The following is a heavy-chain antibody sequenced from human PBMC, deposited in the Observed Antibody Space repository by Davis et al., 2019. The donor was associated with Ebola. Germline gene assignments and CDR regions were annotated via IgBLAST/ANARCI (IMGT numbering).Heavy chain of an antibody. D-gene: IGHD4-11*01. Sequence: GESLKISCAASGFTFSSYGMYWVRQAPGKGLEWVAVIWYDGSNKYYADSVKGRFTISRDNSKNTLYLQMNSLRAEDTAVYYCARLTTRYYYYGMDVWGQGTTVTVSS. CDR1: GFTFSSYG. CDR3: ARLTTRYYYYGMDV. CDR2: IWYDGSNK. V-gene: IGHV3-33*01. J-gene: IGHJ6*02.